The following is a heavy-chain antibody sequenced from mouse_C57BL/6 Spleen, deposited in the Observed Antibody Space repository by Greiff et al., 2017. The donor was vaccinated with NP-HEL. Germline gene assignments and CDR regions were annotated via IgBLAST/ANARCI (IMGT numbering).Heavy chain of an antibody. Sequence: EVQLVESGPELVKPGASVKMSCKASGYTFTDYNMHWVKQSHGKSLEWIGYINPNNGGTSYNQKFKGKATLTVNKSSSTAYMELRSLTSEDSAVYYCARGDYGYDDALDYWGQGTSVTVSS. CDR1: GYTFTDYN. J-gene: IGHJ4*01. CDR3: ARGDYGYDDALDY. D-gene: IGHD2-2*01. V-gene: IGHV1-22*01. CDR2: INPNNGGT.